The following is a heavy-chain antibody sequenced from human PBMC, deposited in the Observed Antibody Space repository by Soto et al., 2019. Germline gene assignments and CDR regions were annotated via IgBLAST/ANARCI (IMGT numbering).Heavy chain of an antibody. CDR1: GYTFTSYA. CDR2: INAGNGNT. D-gene: IGHD6-19*01. V-gene: IGHV1-3*01. Sequence: QVQLVQSGAEVKKPGASVKVSCKASGYTFTSYAMHWVRQAPGQRLEWMGWINAGNGNTKYSQKFQGRVTITRDTSASTAYMELSRLRSEDTAVYYCARDLTVALDYWGQGTLGTVSS. J-gene: IGHJ4*02. CDR3: ARDLTVALDY.